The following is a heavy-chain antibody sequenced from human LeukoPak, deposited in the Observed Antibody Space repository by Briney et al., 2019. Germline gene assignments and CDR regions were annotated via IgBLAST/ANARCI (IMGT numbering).Heavy chain of an antibody. CDR2: IKQDGSEK. CDR1: EFTFSGYW. D-gene: IGHD3-22*01. J-gene: IGHJ4*02. V-gene: IGHV3-7*03. Sequence: PGGSLRLSCAASEFTFSGYWMSWVRQAPGKGLEWVANIKQDGSEKYYVDSVKGRFTISRDNAKNSLYLQMNSLRAEDTAVYYCAKDRRYYYDSSGYYFDYWGQGTLVTVSS. CDR3: AKDRRYYYDSSGYYFDY.